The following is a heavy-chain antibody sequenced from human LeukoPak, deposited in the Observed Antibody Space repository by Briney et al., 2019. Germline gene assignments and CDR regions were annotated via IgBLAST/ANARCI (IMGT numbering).Heavy chain of an antibody. CDR3: ARASLVGATLGVFDY. CDR1: GYTFTGYY. J-gene: IGHJ4*02. D-gene: IGHD1-26*01. CDR2: INPNSGGT. Sequence: ASVKVSCKASGYTFTGYYMHWVRQAPGQGLEWMGWINPNSGGTNYAQKFQGRVTMTRDTSISTAYMELSRLRSDDTAVYYCARASLVGATLGVFDYWGQGTLVTVSS. V-gene: IGHV1-2*02.